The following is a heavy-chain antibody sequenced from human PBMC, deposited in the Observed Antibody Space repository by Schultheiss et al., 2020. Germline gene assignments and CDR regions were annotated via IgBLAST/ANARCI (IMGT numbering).Heavy chain of an antibody. Sequence: SETLSLTCTVSGGSISSGGYYWSWIRQPPGKGLEWIGYIYYSGSTYYNPSLKSRVTISVDTSKNQFSLKLSSVTAADTAVYYCLRGTAHRWYYFDYWGQGTLVTVSS. J-gene: IGHJ4*02. CDR2: IYYSGST. CDR3: LRGTAHRWYYFDY. D-gene: IGHD6-13*01. CDR1: GGSISSGGYY. V-gene: IGHV4-61*08.